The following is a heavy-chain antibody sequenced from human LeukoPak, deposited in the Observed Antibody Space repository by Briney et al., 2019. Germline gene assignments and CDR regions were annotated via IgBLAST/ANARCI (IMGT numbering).Heavy chain of an antibody. CDR1: GITFSSYA. J-gene: IGHJ4*02. Sequence: PGGSLRLSSADSGITFSSYAMSWVRQAPGKGLEWVSGISFSGGSTFYADSVKGRFTISRDISKNTLYLQMNSLRAEDTAVYYCARDPNAMVTSLFDYWGQGTLVTVSS. CDR2: ISFSGGST. D-gene: IGHD5-18*01. V-gene: IGHV3-23*01. CDR3: ARDPNAMVTSLFDY.